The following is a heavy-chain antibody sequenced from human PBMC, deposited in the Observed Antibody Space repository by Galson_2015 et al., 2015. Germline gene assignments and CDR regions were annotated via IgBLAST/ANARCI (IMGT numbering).Heavy chain of an antibody. J-gene: IGHJ2*01. Sequence: PALVKPTQTLTLTCSFPGFSLTTSGVGVGWIRQPPGKALEWLALIYWGDDKRYSPSLKNRPAITKDTSKNQVVLTMTNRDPVDTATYSCAPVLGGGNSAYFDPWGRGTLSLSPQ. CDR2: IYWGDDK. D-gene: IGHD4-23*01. CDR3: APVLGGGNSAYFDP. CDR1: GFSLTTSGVG. V-gene: IGHV2-5*02.